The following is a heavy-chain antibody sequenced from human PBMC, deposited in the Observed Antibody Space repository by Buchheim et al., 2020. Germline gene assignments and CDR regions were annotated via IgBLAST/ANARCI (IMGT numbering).Heavy chain of an antibody. J-gene: IGHJ4*02. V-gene: IGHV3-23*01. CDR1: GFTFSSYA. CDR3: AKGYSDFWSGHNF. D-gene: IGHD3-3*01. Sequence: EVQLLESGGGLIQPGGSLRLSCAASGFTFSSYAMSWVRQAPGKGLEYVSTISGSGDSTYYVDSVKGRFTISRDNSKNTLYLQMSTLRGDDTAVYYCAKGYSDFWSGHNFWGQGAL. CDR2: ISGSGDST.